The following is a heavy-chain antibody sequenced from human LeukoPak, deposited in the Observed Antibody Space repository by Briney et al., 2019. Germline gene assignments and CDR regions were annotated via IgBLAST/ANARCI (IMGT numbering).Heavy chain of an antibody. V-gene: IGHV2-70*13. CDR1: GGSISGYY. CDR3: ARTGPVPALYYFDY. CDR2: IDWDDEK. Sequence: TLSLTCSVSGGSISGYYWSWIRQPPWKALEWLALIDWDDEKFYRTSLKTRLTISKDTSKNQVVLTVTNMDPVDTATYYCARTGPVPALYYFDYWGQGTLVTVSS. J-gene: IGHJ4*02. D-gene: IGHD6-6*01.